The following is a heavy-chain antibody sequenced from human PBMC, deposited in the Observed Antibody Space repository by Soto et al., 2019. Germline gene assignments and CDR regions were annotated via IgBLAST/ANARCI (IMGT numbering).Heavy chain of an antibody. Sequence: GASVKVSCKTSGYTFTNFYIHWVRQAPGQGLEWMGIIKPRDGITSYAQKFRGRVAVTRDTSTSTVYMELSSLRSEDTAVYFCARVPLKNYETSDFWGQGTLVTVSS. CDR2: IKPRDGIT. CDR1: GYTFTNFY. J-gene: IGHJ4*02. CDR3: ARVPLKNYETSDF. D-gene: IGHD3-16*01. V-gene: IGHV1-46*01.